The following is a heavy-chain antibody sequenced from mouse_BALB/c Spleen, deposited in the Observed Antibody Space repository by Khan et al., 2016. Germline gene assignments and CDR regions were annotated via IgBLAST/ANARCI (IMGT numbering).Heavy chain of an antibody. CDR2: IDTSDSST. V-gene: IGHV1-69*01. J-gene: IGHJ4*01. CDR3: ARGVIRYAMDY. D-gene: IGHD2-12*01. CDR1: GYTFTDYW. Sequence: QVQLKQSGAELVMPGASVKMSCKASGYTFTDYWMHWVKQRPGQGLEWIGAIDTSDSSTSYNQKFKGKATLTVDESSSTAYMQLSSLTSEDSAVYYCARGVIRYAMDYWGQGTSVTVSA.